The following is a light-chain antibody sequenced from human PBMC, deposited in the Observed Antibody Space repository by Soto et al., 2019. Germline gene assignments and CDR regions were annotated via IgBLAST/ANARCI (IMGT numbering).Light chain of an antibody. J-gene: IGLJ1*01. V-gene: IGLV2-14*01. CDR3: SSYTSSSTPHV. Sequence: QSALTQPASVSGSPGQSITISCTGTSGDVGGYNYVSWYQQHPGKAPKLMIYEVSNRPSGVSNRFSGSKSGNTASLTISGLQAEDEADYYCSSYTSSSTPHVFGTGTKVTVL. CDR2: EVS. CDR1: SGDVGGYNY.